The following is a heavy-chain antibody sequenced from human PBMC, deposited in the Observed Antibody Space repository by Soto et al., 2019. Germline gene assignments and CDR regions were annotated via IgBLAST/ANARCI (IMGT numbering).Heavy chain of an antibody. CDR1: GGSISSYY. D-gene: IGHD1-1*01. V-gene: IGHV4-59*01. J-gene: IGHJ4*02. Sequence: QVQLQESGPGLVKPSETLSLTCTVSGGSISSYYWSWIRQPPGKGLEWIGYIYYSGSTNYNPSLKSRVTISVDTSKNQFSLKLSSVTAADTAVYYCAAEPLTYLEPYFDYWGQGTLVTVSS. CDR2: IYYSGST. CDR3: AAEPLTYLEPYFDY.